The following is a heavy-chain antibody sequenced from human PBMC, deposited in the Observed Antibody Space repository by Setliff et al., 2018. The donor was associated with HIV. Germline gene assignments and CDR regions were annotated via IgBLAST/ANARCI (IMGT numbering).Heavy chain of an antibody. CDR3: ARARRIIGNVGSHFYHMDL. J-gene: IGHJ6*03. CDR2: IIPIFGTS. Sequence: SVKVSCKASGVTFTTDPITWVRQAPGQGLEWMGRIIPIFGTSTYAQKFQDRVTLSADKSTNTTYMEVSSLKSEDTAMYYCARARRIIGNVGSHFYHMDLWGKGTTVTVSS. CDR1: GVTFTTDP. D-gene: IGHD3-3*02. V-gene: IGHV1-69*06.